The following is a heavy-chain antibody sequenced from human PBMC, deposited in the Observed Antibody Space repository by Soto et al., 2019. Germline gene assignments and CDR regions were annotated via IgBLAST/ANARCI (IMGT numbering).Heavy chain of an antibody. CDR1: GGSISSGGYY. J-gene: IGHJ4*02. CDR2: IYYSGSP. CDR3: ARAPSI. V-gene: IGHV4-31*03. Sequence: QVQLQESGPGLVKPSQTLSLTCTVSGGSISSGGYYWSWIRQHPGKGLEWIGYIYYSGSPYYNPSLQSRFTISVLASKNPSPLKLSSVTAAQTAMFYCARAPSIWGPGTLGSVSS.